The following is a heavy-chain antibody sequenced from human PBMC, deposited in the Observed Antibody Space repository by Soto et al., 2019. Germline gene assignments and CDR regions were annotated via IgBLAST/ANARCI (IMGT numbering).Heavy chain of an antibody. CDR2: IKQDGSEK. Sequence: EVQLVESGGGLVQPGGSLRLSCAASGFTFSSYWMSWVRQAPGKGLEWVANIKQDGSEKYYVDSVKGRFTISRDNAKNSLYLQMNSLRGEDTAVYYCASGYCGGDCYHIDAFDIWGQGTMVTVSS. CDR1: GFTFSSYW. D-gene: IGHD2-21*01. CDR3: ASGYCGGDCYHIDAFDI. J-gene: IGHJ3*02. V-gene: IGHV3-7*01.